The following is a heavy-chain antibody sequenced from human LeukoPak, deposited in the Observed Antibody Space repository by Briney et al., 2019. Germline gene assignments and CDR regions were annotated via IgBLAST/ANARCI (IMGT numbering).Heavy chain of an antibody. J-gene: IGHJ4*02. D-gene: IGHD6-13*01. V-gene: IGHV3-33*01. CDR1: GFTFSSYG. CDR2: IWYDGSNK. Sequence: GGSLRLSCAASGFTFSSYGMHWVRQAPGKGLEWVAVIWYDGSNKYYADSGKGRFTISRDNSKNTLYLQMNSLRAEDTAVYYCARVGIAAAGDYWGQGTLVTVSS. CDR3: ARVGIAAAGDY.